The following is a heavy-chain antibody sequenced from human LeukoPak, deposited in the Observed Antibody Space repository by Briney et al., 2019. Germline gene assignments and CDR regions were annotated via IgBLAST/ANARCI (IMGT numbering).Heavy chain of an antibody. J-gene: IGHJ6*03. CDR3: AAGLDYYYYYYMDV. Sequence: SGGSLRLSCAASGFTFDDYGMSWVRQAPGKGLEWVSGINWNGGSTGYADSVKGRFTISRDNAKNSLYLQMNSLRAEDTALYYCAAGLDYYYYYYMDVWGKGTTVTVSS. V-gene: IGHV3-20*04. CDR1: GFTFDDYG. CDR2: INWNGGST.